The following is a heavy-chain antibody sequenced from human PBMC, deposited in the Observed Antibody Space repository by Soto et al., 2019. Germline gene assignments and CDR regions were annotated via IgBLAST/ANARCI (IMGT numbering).Heavy chain of an antibody. CDR3: VRALPYYDLWSGYKSLDL. Sequence: GGSLRLSCEASGFTLTSFWMTWVRQAPGKGLEWVANIHEDGRERYYVDSVKGRFTISRDNTNNSVYLQMNSLRVEDTALYYCVRALPYYDLWSGYKSLDLWGQGTLVTVSS. J-gene: IGHJ5*02. V-gene: IGHV3-7*03. CDR1: GFTLTSFW. CDR2: IHEDGRER. D-gene: IGHD3-3*01.